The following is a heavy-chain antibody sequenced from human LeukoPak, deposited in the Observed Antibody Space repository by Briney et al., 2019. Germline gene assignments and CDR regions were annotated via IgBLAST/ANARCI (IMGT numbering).Heavy chain of an antibody. CDR3: ARIKTYYYDSSGGDDFDY. D-gene: IGHD3-22*01. CDR2: INHSGST. CDR1: GGSFSGYY. V-gene: IGHV4-34*01. J-gene: IGHJ4*02. Sequence: SETLSLTCAVYGGSFSGYYWSWIRQPPGKGLEWIGEINHSGSTNYNPSLKSRVTISVDTSKNQFSLKLSSVTAADTAVYYCARIKTYYYDSSGGDDFDYWGQGTPVTVSS.